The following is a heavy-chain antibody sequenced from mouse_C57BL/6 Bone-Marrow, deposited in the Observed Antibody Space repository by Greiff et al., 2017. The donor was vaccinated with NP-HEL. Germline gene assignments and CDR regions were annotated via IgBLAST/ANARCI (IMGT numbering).Heavy chain of an antibody. J-gene: IGHJ4*01. Sequence: QVQLQQPGAELVRPGTSVKMSCKASGYTFTNYWIGWAKQRPGHGLEWIGDIYPGGGYTNYNEKFKGKATLTADKSSSTAYMQFSSLTSEDSAIYYCARWGGYYAMDYWGQGTSVTVSS. CDR2: IYPGGGYT. CDR3: ARWGGYYAMDY. V-gene: IGHV1-63*01. D-gene: IGHD1-1*02. CDR1: GYTFTNYW.